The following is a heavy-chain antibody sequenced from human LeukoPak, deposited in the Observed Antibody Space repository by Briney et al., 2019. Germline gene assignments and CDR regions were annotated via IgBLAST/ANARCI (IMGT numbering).Heavy chain of an antibody. J-gene: IGHJ4*02. CDR2: PKEDGSRQ. V-gene: IGHV3-7*03. Sequence: PGGSLRLSCAASGFTVSINWMGWVRQAPGKGLEWVASPKEDGSRQYYVDSVRGRFTISRDNAKNSLYLQMSSLRVEDTAVYYCARDLSSRDAYWGQGTLVTVSS. D-gene: IGHD6-13*01. CDR3: ARDLSSRDAY. CDR1: GFTVSINW.